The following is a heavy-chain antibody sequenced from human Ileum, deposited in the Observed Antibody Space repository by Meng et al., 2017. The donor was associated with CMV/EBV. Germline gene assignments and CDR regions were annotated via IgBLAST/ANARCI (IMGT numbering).Heavy chain of an antibody. Sequence: SCAASGFTFSSYAMSWVRQAPGKGLEWVSAISGSGGSTYYADSVKGRFTISRDNSKNTLYLQMNSLRAEDTAVYYCAKDDTYNWNPFDYWGQGTLVTVSS. CDR3: AKDDTYNWNPFDY. CDR1: GFTFSSYA. D-gene: IGHD1-20*01. V-gene: IGHV3-23*01. CDR2: ISGSGGST. J-gene: IGHJ4*02.